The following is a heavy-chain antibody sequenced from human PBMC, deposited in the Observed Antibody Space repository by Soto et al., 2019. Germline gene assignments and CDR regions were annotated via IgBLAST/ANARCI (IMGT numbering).Heavy chain of an antibody. CDR3: ARGSGYDLDY. Sequence: QVLVVESGGGVVQPGRSLTLSCAASGFTFSTYGMHWVRQAPGKGLEWVACISKDGGDKRYSDSVKGRFTITRDNSQNTMYLQVNSLRTDDTAVYSCARGSGYDLDYWGQGTLVTVSS. CDR1: GFTFSTYG. V-gene: IGHV3-30*03. J-gene: IGHJ4*02. CDR2: ISKDGGDK. D-gene: IGHD5-12*01.